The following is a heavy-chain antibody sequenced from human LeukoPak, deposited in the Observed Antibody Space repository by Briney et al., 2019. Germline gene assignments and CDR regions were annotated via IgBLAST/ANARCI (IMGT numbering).Heavy chain of an antibody. Sequence: SETLSLTCAVYGGSFSGYYWSWIRQPPGKGLEWIGEINHSGSTNYSPSLKSRVTISVDTSKNQFSLKLSSVTAADTAVYYCARGDSGYDLYFDYWGQGTLVTVSS. CDR3: ARGDSGYDLYFDY. CDR1: GGSFSGYY. CDR2: INHSGST. J-gene: IGHJ4*02. D-gene: IGHD5-12*01. V-gene: IGHV4-34*01.